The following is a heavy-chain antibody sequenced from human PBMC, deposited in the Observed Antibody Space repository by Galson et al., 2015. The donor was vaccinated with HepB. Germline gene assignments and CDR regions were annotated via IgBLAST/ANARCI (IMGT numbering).Heavy chain of an antibody. Sequence: SLRLSCAASGFTFSSYAMHWVRQAPGKGLEWVAVISYDGSNKYYADSVKGRFTISRDNSKNTLYLQMNSLRAEDTAVYYCAREGYCSSTSCPQPTNWFDPWGQGTLVTVSS. CDR1: GFTFSSYA. CDR2: ISYDGSNK. V-gene: IGHV3-30-3*01. D-gene: IGHD2-2*01. CDR3: AREGYCSSTSCPQPTNWFDP. J-gene: IGHJ5*02.